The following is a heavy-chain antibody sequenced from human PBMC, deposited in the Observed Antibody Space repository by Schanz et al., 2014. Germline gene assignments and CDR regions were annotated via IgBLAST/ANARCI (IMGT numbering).Heavy chain of an antibody. Sequence: EVQLVESGGGLIQPGGSLRVSCAATGFTFSDYAMSWVRQAPGKGLEWVSGISDRGDGTNYGDSVRGRFTISRDNSRNTVYLQMNNVGVDDTATYYCVKTDAGWRFDYWGQGTLVIVSS. D-gene: IGHD6-19*01. CDR2: ISDRGDGT. V-gene: IGHV3-23*04. CDR3: VKTDAGWRFDY. J-gene: IGHJ4*02. CDR1: GFTFSDYA.